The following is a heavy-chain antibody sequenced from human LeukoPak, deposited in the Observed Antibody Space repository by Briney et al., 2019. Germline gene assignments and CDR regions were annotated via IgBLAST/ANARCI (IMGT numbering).Heavy chain of an antibody. V-gene: IGHV3-30*18. CDR3: AKDQGYYYGMDV. CDR1: GFTFSSYG. Sequence: GGSLRLSCAASGFTFSSYGMHWVRQAPGKGLEWVAVISYDGSNKYYADSVKGRFTISRDNSKNTLYLQMNSLRAEDTAVYYCAKDQGYYYGMDVWGQGTTVTVSS. CDR2: ISYDGSNK. J-gene: IGHJ6*02.